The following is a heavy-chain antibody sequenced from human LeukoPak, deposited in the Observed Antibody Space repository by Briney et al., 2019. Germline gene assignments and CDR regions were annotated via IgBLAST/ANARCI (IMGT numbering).Heavy chain of an antibody. V-gene: IGHV1-8*01. CDR1: GYTLTSYD. J-gene: IGHJ6*02. D-gene: IGHD1-26*01. CDR2: MNPNSGNT. Sequence: ASVKVSCKASGYTLTSYDINWVRQATGQGLEWMGWMNPNSGNTCYAQKFQGRVTMTRNTSISTAYMELSSLRSEDTAVYYCAXXXXXXXXXYTGDYYYYYGMDVWGQGTTVTVSS. CDR3: AXXXXXXXXXYTGDYYYYYGMDV.